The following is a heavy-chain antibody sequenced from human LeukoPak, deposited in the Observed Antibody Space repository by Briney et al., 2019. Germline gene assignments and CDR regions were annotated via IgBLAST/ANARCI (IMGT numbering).Heavy chain of an antibody. CDR3: ARVRGPTLKTCYMDV. CDR1: GFTFTEYS. Sequence: GGSLRLSRAASGFTFTEYSIIWVRQAPGKGLEWVSFISDISDRSSTIHYADSVKGRFTISRDNAERSVYLQMNSLRADDTAVYYCARVRGPTLKTCYMDVWGTGTTVTVSS. V-gene: IGHV3-48*04. J-gene: IGHJ6*03. D-gene: IGHD3-10*01. CDR2: ISDRSSTI.